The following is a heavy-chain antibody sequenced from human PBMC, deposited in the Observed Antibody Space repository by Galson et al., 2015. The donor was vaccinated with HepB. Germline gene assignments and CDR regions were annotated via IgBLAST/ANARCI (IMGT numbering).Heavy chain of an antibody. Sequence: SVKVSCKASGYTFTSYAMHWVRQAPGQRLEWMGWINAGNGNTKYSQKFQGRVTITRDTSASTAYMELSSLRSEDTAVYYCARRMDYGDYVAYFDYWGQGTLVTVSS. V-gene: IGHV1-3*01. CDR1: GYTFTSYA. CDR3: ARRMDYGDYVAYFDY. D-gene: IGHD4-17*01. CDR2: INAGNGNT. J-gene: IGHJ4*02.